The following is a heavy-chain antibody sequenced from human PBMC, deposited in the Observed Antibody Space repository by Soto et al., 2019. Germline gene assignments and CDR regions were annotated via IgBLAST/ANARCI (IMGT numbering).Heavy chain of an antibody. J-gene: IGHJ4*02. CDR1: GFTFSNAW. CDR3: TTVLYRPMVVVMNEVDY. CDR2: IKSKTDGGTT. D-gene: IGHD3-22*01. V-gene: IGHV3-15*07. Sequence: EVQLVESGGGLVKPGGSLRLSCAASGFTFSNAWMNWVRQAPGKGLEWVGRIKSKTDGGTTDYAAPVKGRFTISRDDSKNTLYLQMNSPKTEDTAVYYCTTVLYRPMVVVMNEVDYWGQGTLVTVSS.